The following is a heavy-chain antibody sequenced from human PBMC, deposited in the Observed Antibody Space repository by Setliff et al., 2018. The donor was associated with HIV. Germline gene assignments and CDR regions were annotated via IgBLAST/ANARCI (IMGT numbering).Heavy chain of an antibody. D-gene: IGHD6-13*01. CDR2: IYPDDSNI. V-gene: IGHV5-51*01. Sequence: GESLTFSCKAVDYTFTTYWIGWVRQMPGEGLEWMGIIYPDDSNIRYNPSFQSQVTISADKSITTAYLEIHNLKASDTATYYCAGRDGRSMNAFQIWGPGTMVTVSS. CDR3: AGRDGRSMNAFQI. CDR1: DYTFTTYW. J-gene: IGHJ3*01.